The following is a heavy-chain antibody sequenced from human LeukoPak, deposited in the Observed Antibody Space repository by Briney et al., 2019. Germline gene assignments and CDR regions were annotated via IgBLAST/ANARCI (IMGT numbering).Heavy chain of an antibody. CDR2: IYYSGST. J-gene: IGHJ4*02. V-gene: IGHV4-39*07. Sequence: SETLSLTCTVSGGSICSSSFYWVWIRQPPGKGLEWIGSIYYSGSTYYNPSLKSRVTILIDTSKNQFSLKLSSVTAADTAVYYCANGTYYNFDYWGQGTLVTVSS. CDR1: GGSICSSSFY. CDR3: ANGTYYNFDY. D-gene: IGHD1-26*01.